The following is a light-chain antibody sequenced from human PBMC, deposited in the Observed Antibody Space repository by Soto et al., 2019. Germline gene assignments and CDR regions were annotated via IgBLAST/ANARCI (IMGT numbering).Light chain of an antibody. Sequence: EIVLTQSPGTLSLSPGERATLSCRASQSVSSNYLAWYQQKPGQAPRLLIYGASSRATGIPDRFSGSGSGTDVTLTIRRLEPEDFAVYYCQQYGRSPLTFGGGTKVDIK. CDR3: QQYGRSPLT. V-gene: IGKV3-20*01. CDR2: GAS. J-gene: IGKJ4*01. CDR1: QSVSSNY.